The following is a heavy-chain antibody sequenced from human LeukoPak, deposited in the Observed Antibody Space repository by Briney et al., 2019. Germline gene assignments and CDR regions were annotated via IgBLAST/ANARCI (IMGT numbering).Heavy chain of an antibody. CDR3: ARANARHDFWSGYPEDFDY. CDR2: IYYSGST. V-gene: IGHV4-59*01. D-gene: IGHD3-3*01. Sequence: PSETLSLTCTVSGGSTSSYYWSWIRQPPGKGLEWIGYIYYSGSTNYNPSLKSRVTISVDTSKNQFSLKLSSVTAADTAVYYCARANARHDFWSGYPEDFDYWGQGTLVTVSS. CDR1: GGSTSSYY. J-gene: IGHJ4*02.